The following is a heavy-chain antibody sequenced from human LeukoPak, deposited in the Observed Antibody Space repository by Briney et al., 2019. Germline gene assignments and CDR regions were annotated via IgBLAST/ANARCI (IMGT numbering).Heavy chain of an antibody. Sequence: PGGSLRLSCAASGFTFSSYWMSWVRQAPGKGLEWVANIKQDESEKYYVDSVKGRFTISRDNAKNSLYLQMNSLRAEDTAVYYCARLEDYDILTGLDYWGQGTLVTVSS. CDR3: ARLEDYDILTGLDY. D-gene: IGHD3-9*01. CDR1: GFTFSSYW. CDR2: IKQDESEK. V-gene: IGHV3-7*01. J-gene: IGHJ4*02.